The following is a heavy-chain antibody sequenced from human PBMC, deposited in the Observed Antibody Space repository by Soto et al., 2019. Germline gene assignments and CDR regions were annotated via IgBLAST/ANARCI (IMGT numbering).Heavy chain of an antibody. J-gene: IGHJ4*02. D-gene: IGHD2-15*01. CDR2: ISYDSSNK. Sequence: VQLLESGGGLIQPGGSLRLSCAASGFTFSYGIHWLRQAPGKGLDWVAYISYDSSNKFYGDSVKRRFTISRDNSKNTQFLQMNSLRAEDTAVYYCAKLVIGYCSGNTCDDYWGQGTLVAVSS. CDR1: GFTFSYG. V-gene: IGHV3-30*18. CDR3: AKLVIGYCSGNTCDDY.